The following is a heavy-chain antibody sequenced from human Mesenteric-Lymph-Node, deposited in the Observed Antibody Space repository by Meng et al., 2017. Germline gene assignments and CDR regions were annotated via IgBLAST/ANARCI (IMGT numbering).Heavy chain of an antibody. CDR3: ARGLTG. D-gene: IGHD3-9*01. V-gene: IGHV4-34*01. CDR2: INHSGST. J-gene: IGHJ4*02. Sequence: QLQESGPGLVKPSATLSLTCAVYGGSFSGYYWSWIRQPPGKGLEWIGEINHSGSTNYNPSLKSRVTISVDTSKNQFSLKLSSVTAADTAVYYCARGLTGWGQGTLVTVSS. CDR1: GGSFSGYY.